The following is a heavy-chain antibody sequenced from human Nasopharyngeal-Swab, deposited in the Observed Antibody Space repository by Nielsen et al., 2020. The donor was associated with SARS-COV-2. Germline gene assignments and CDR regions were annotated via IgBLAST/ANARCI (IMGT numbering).Heavy chain of an antibody. V-gene: IGHV5-51*01. D-gene: IGHD3-10*01. Sequence: GGSLRLSCKGSGYSFTSYWIGWARQMPGKGLEWMGIIYPGDSDTRYSPSFQGQVTISADKSISTAYLQWSSLKASDTAMYYCARRYYGSGSRTSYFDLWGRGTLVTVSS. CDR1: GYSFTSYW. CDR3: ARRYYGSGSRTSYFDL. CDR2: IYPGDSDT. J-gene: IGHJ2*01.